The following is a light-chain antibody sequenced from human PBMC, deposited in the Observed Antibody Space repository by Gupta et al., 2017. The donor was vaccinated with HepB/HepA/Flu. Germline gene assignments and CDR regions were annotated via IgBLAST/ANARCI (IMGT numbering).Light chain of an antibody. V-gene: IGKV2-28*01. CDR2: LGF. Sequence: IVMTQSPLSLPVTPGEPASISCRSSQSLLHSNGYTHLAWYLQKPGQSPQLLIYLGFNRASGVPYRFSGSGSGTDFTLEISRVEAEDVGVYYCMQTLGSPPTFGQGTKVEIK. CDR1: QSLLHSNGYTH. J-gene: IGKJ1*01. CDR3: MQTLGSPPT.